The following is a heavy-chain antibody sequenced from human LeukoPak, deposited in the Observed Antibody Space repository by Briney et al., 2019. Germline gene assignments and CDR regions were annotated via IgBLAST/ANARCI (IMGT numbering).Heavy chain of an antibody. D-gene: IGHD6-19*01. CDR2: ISYDGSNK. Sequence: GGSLRLSCAASGFTFSSYGMHWVRQAPGKGLEWVAVISYDGSNKYYADSVKGRFTISRDNSKNTLYLQMNSLRAEDTAVYYCARDKAAVAGSGGVDYWGQGTLVTVSS. V-gene: IGHV3-30*03. CDR3: ARDKAAVAGSGGVDY. J-gene: IGHJ4*02. CDR1: GFTFSSYG.